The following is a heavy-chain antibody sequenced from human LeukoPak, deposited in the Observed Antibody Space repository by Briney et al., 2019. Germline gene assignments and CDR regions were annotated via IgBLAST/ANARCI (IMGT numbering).Heavy chain of an antibody. J-gene: IGHJ6*03. V-gene: IGHV4-31*03. CDR3: ARVGRYCSSTGCYDYYYYYYLDV. D-gene: IGHD2-2*01. Sequence: SETLSLTCTVSGGSISSGGYYWSWIRQHPGKGLEWIGYIYYSGSTYYNPSLKSRVTISVDTSKNQFSLKLSSVTAADTAVYYCARVGRYCSSTGCYDYYYYYYLDVWGKGTTVTVSS. CDR2: IYYSGST. CDR1: GGSISSGGYY.